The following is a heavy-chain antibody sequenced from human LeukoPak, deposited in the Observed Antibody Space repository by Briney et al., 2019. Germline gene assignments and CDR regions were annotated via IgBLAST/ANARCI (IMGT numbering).Heavy chain of an antibody. J-gene: IGHJ4*02. D-gene: IGHD4-23*01. Sequence: PGGALRLSCAASGFTFSSYAMSWVRQASGKGLEWVSAISGSGGSTYYADSVKGRFTISRDNSKNTLYLQMNSLRAEDTAVYYCAKVLMAMVVSYLDYWGEGTLVTVSS. CDR2: ISGSGGST. CDR3: AKVLMAMVVSYLDY. CDR1: GFTFSSYA. V-gene: IGHV3-23*01.